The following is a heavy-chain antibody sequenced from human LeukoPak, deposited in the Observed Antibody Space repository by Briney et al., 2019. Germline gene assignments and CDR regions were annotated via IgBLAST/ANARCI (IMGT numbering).Heavy chain of an antibody. Sequence: SETLSLTCTVSGGSISSYYWSWIRQPPGKGLEWIGYIYYSGTTNYNPSLKSRVIMSVDTSKNQFSLQLSSVTPADTAVYYCARGSRVTVAANWFDPLGQGTLVTVSS. CDR2: IYYSGTT. CDR3: ARGSRVTVAANWFDP. V-gene: IGHV4-59*01. CDR1: GGSISSYY. J-gene: IGHJ5*02. D-gene: IGHD6-19*01.